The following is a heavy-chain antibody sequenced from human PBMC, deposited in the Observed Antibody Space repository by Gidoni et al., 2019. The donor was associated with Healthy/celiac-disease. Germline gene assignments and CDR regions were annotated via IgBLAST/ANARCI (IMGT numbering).Heavy chain of an antibody. V-gene: IGHV3-15*01. Sequence: EVQLVESGGGLVKPGGSRRLSFSAYGFTFRNAWMSWVRQAPGKGLEGVGRIKSKTDGGKTDYAAPVKGRFTISRDDSKNTLYLQMNSLKTEDTAVYYCTTRGVVVAAIRDAFDIWGQGTMVTVSS. CDR3: TTRGVVVAAIRDAFDI. J-gene: IGHJ3*02. CDR1: GFTFRNAW. CDR2: IKSKTDGGKT. D-gene: IGHD2-15*01.